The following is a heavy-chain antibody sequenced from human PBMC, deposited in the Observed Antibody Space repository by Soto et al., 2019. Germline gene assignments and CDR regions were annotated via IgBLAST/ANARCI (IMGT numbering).Heavy chain of an antibody. D-gene: IGHD3-9*01. V-gene: IGHV2-26*01. Sequence: VSGPTLVNPTETLTLTCTVSGFSLTTGKMGVSWIRQPPGKALEWLAHIFSDNERSYSTSLQGRLTISKDTSGSQVVLSMTNVDPVDTATYYCARMKVDSYQFYYAMDVWGPGTTVTVSS. CDR3: ARMKVDSYQFYYAMDV. J-gene: IGHJ6*02. CDR2: IFSDNER. CDR1: GFSLTTGKMG.